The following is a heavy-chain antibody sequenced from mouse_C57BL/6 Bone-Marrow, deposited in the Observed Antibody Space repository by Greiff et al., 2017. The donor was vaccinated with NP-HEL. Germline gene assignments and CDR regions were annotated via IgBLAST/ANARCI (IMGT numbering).Heavy chain of an antibody. V-gene: IGHV1-72*01. D-gene: IGHD4-1*01. CDR3: ARRGGNWDGGYFDV. CDR2: IDPNSGGT. Sequence: QVQLQQPGAELVKPGASVKLSCKASGYTFTSYWMHWVKQRPGRGLEWIGRIDPNSGGTKYNEKFKSKATLTVDNSSSTAYMQLSSLTAEDSAVYYCARRGGNWDGGYFDVWGTGTTVTVSS. J-gene: IGHJ1*03. CDR1: GYTFTSYW.